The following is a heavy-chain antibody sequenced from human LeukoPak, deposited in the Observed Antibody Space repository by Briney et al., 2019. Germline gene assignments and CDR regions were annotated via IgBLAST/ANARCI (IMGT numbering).Heavy chain of an antibody. J-gene: IGHJ4*02. CDR3: VKGGDWNDVAGY. Sequence: GGSLRLSCSASGFTFSSNAMHWVRQAPGKGLEYVSAISSNGGSTYYADSVKGRFTISRDNSKNTLYLQMSSPRAEDTAVYYCVKGGDWNDVAGYWGQGTLVTVSS. D-gene: IGHD1-1*01. CDR1: GFTFSSNA. V-gene: IGHV3-64D*06. CDR2: ISSNGGST.